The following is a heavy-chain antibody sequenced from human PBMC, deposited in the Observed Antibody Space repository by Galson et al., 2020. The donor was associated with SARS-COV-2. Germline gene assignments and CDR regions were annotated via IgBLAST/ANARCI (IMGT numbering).Heavy chain of an antibody. J-gene: IGHJ5*02. Sequence: SETLSLTCAVYGGSFSGYYWSWIRQPPGKGLEWIGEINHSGSTNYNPSLKSRVTISVDTSKNQFSLKLSSVTAADTAVYYCARGRYSSSWYGVRDWFDPGGQGTLVTVSS. D-gene: IGHD6-13*01. CDR2: INHSGST. CDR3: ARGRYSSSWYGVRDWFDP. CDR1: GGSFSGYY. V-gene: IGHV4-34*01.